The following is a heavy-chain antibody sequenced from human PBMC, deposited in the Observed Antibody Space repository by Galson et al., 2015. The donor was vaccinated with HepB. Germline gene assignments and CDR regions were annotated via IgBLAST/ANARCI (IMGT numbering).Heavy chain of an antibody. CDR2: ISAYNGNT. D-gene: IGHD6-19*01. CDR1: GYTFTSYG. CDR3: ATYSSDVGGVVFDI. V-gene: IGHV1-18*04. J-gene: IGHJ3*02. Sequence: SVKVSCKASGYTFTSYGISWVRQAPGQGLEWMGWISAYNGNTNYAQKLQGRVTMTRDTSTSTVYMELSSLRSEDTAVYYCATYSSDVGGVVFDIRGQGTMVTVSS.